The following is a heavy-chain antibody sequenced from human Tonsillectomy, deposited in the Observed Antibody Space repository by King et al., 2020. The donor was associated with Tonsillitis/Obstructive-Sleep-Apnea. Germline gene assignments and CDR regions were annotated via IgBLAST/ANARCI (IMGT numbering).Heavy chain of an antibody. CDR3: ARELRGLVGATDYYYYYGMDV. J-gene: IGHJ6*02. CDR1: GYTFTSYY. V-gene: IGHV1-46*01. Sequence: VQLVESGAEVKKPGASVKVSCKASGYTFTSYYMHWVRQAPGQGLEWMGIINPSGGSTSYAQKFQGRVTMTRDTSTSTVYMELSSLRSEDTAVYYCARELRGLVGATDYYYYYGMDVWGQGTTVTVSS. D-gene: IGHD1-26*01. CDR2: INPSGGST.